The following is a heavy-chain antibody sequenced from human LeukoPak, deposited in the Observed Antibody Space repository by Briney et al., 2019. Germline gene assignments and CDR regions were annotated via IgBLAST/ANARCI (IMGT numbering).Heavy chain of an antibody. CDR2: IYYSGST. J-gene: IGHJ4*02. V-gene: IGHV4-39*01. D-gene: IGHD3-9*01. CDR1: GGSISSSSYY. Sequence: SETLSLTCTVSGGSISSSSYYWGWIRQPPGMGLEWIGSIYYSGSTYYNPSLKSRVTISVDTSKNQFSLKLSSVTAADTAVYYCARRTLRYFDWLLYPLFDYWGQGTLVTVSS. CDR3: ARRTLRYFDWLLYPLFDY.